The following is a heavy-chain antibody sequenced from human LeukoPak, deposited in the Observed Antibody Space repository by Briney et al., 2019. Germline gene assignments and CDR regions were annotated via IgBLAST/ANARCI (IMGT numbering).Heavy chain of an antibody. J-gene: IGHJ4*02. CDR2: ISAYNGNT. Sequence: ASVKVSCKASGYTFTSYGISWVRQAPGQGLEWMGWISAYNGNTNYAQKLQGRVTMTTDTSTGTAYMELRSLRSDDTAVYYCARGRRITMYRTLMDFDYWGQGTLVTVSS. V-gene: IGHV1-18*01. CDR3: ARGRRITMYRTLMDFDY. D-gene: IGHD3-10*02. CDR1: GYTFTSYG.